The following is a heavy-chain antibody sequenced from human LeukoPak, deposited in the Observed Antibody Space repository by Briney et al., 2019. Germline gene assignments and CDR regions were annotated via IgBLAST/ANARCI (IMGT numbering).Heavy chain of an antibody. CDR3: ARGGGGYAVDY. D-gene: IGHD5-12*01. V-gene: IGHV3-53*04. CDR1: GFTVSSNY. Sequence: GGSLRLSCAASGFTVSSNYMSWVRPAPGKGLEWVSVIYSGGSTYYADSVKGRFTFSRHNSKNTLYLQMNSLRAEDTAVYYCARGGGGYAVDYWGQGTLVTVSS. CDR2: IYSGGST. J-gene: IGHJ4*02.